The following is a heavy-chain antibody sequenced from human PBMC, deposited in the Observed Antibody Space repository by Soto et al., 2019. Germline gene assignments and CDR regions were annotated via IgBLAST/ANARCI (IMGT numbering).Heavy chain of an antibody. CDR3: VRMESSSPVLVAFDI. Sequence: EVQLVESGGGLVQPGGSLRLSCAASGFTFSSYSMNWVRQAPGKGLEWVSYISSSSSTIYYADSVKGRFTISRDNAKNSLYLQMNSLRDEDTAVYYCVRMESSSPVLVAFDIWGQGTMVTVSS. CDR2: ISSSSSTI. CDR1: GFTFSSYS. D-gene: IGHD6-6*01. J-gene: IGHJ3*02. V-gene: IGHV3-48*02.